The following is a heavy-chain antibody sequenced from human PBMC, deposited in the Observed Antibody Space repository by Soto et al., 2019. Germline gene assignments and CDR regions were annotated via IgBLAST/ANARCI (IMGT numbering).Heavy chain of an antibody. V-gene: IGHV1-69*02. J-gene: IGHJ4*02. CDR1: GGTFSSYT. CDR3: ARANGSSSRYNFDY. D-gene: IGHD6-13*01. Sequence: SVKVSCKASGGTFSSYTISWVRQAPGQGLEWMGRIIPILGIANYAQKFQGRVTITADKSTSTAYMELSSLRSEDTAVYYCARANGSSSRYNFDYWGQGTLVTVS. CDR2: IIPILGIA.